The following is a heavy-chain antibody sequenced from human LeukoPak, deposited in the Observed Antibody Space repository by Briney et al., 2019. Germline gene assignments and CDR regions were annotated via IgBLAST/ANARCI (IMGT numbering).Heavy chain of an antibody. Sequence: GGSLRLSCAASTFAFSSYVMTWVRQAPGKGLEWVSSITATGGISYADSVKGRFTISRDNSKSTLYLQMNSLRAEDTAVYYCTKDPNGDYVGAFDFWGQGTMVTVSS. J-gene: IGHJ3*01. CDR2: ITATGGIS. V-gene: IGHV3-23*01. CDR3: TKDPNGDYVGAFDF. CDR1: TFAFSSYV. D-gene: IGHD4-17*01.